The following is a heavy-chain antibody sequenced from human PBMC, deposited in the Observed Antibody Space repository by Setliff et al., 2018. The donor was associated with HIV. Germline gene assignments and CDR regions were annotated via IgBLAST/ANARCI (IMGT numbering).Heavy chain of an antibody. D-gene: IGHD4-17*01. Sequence: SETLSLTCSVSGGSVGSGSYYWSWIRQSPGKGLEWLGYIYYSGSTTYNLSLKSRVTMSIDTSKNQFSLKLRSVTAADTAVYYCARDPPGYGDSNDYWGQGTLVTVSS. CDR2: IYYSGST. CDR3: ARDPPGYGDSNDY. J-gene: IGHJ4*02. CDR1: GGSVGSGSYY. V-gene: IGHV4-61*01.